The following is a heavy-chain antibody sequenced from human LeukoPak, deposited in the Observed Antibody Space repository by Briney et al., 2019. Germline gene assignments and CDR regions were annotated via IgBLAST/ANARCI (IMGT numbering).Heavy chain of an antibody. D-gene: IGHD3-3*01. CDR1: GFTFSSFG. CDR3: ARGFLDFNS. Sequence: GGSLRLSCVASGFTFSSFGMHWVRQAPGKGLEWVALIWYDGSNTYYADSVKGRFTISRDDSKNTVYLQMNSLRAEDTALYYCARGFLDFNSWGQGTLVIVSS. CDR2: IWYDGSNT. J-gene: IGHJ4*02. V-gene: IGHV3-33*01.